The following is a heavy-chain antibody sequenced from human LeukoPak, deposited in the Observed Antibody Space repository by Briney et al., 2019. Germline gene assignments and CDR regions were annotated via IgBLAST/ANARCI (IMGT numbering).Heavy chain of an antibody. J-gene: IGHJ4*02. Sequence: GGSLRLSCAASGFTFSSYSMNWVRQAPGKGLEWVSSISSSNSSIHYADSVKGRFTISRDNAKNSLYLQMNGLGAEDTAVYYCARRVTPNSFDYWGQGTLVTVSS. CDR1: GFTFSSYS. V-gene: IGHV3-21*01. CDR2: ISSSNSSI. CDR3: ARRVTPNSFDY. D-gene: IGHD2-21*02.